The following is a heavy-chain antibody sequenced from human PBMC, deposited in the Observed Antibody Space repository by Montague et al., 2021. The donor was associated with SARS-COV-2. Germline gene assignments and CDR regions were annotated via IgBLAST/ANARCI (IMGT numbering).Heavy chain of an antibody. D-gene: IGHD6-13*01. J-gene: IGHJ4*02. V-gene: IGHV4-59*12. Sequence: SETLSLTCTLSGGSITGYFWTRIRQPPGKGLEWLGHMHYSGSTKYNPSLESRVTMSIDTSESQFSLHLRSVTAADTGVYYCARVPFSSSWYYLDYWGQGTLVTVSS. CDR2: MHYSGST. CDR1: GGSITGYF. CDR3: ARVPFSSSWYYLDY.